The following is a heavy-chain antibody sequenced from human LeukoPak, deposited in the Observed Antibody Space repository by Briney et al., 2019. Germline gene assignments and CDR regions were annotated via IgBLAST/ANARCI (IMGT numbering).Heavy chain of an antibody. D-gene: IGHD3-3*01. Sequence: TSETLSLTCTVSGGSISSGNYYWSWIRQPAGKGLEWIGRIYTSGNTNYNPSLKSRVTVSIDTSKNQFSLKLSSVTAADTAVYYCARDLITTPDNWFDPWGPGTLVIVSS. J-gene: IGHJ5*02. V-gene: IGHV4-61*02. CDR3: ARDLITTPDNWFDP. CDR2: IYTSGNT. CDR1: GGSISSGNYY.